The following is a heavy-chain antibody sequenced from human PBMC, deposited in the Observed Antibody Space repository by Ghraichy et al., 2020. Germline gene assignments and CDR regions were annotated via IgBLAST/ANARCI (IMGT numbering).Heavy chain of an antibody. J-gene: IGHJ4*02. CDR1: GYTFTTFD. CDR3: TKNQPLTGDFDD. D-gene: IGHD7-27*01. Sequence: ASVKVSCTASGYTFTTFDINWVRQAAGQGLEWLGWMSPDSGNTGYAQSFQGRLTMTRDTSINTAYMELSGLSSEDTGIYYCTKNQPLTGDFDDWGQGTLVTCYS. CDR2: MSPDSGNT. V-gene: IGHV1-8*02.